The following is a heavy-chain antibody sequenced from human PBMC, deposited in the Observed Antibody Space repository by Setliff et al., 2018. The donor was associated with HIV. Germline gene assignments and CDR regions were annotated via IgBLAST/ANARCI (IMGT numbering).Heavy chain of an antibody. V-gene: IGHV4-61*09. D-gene: IGHD1-1*01. CDR2: ISASGSS. CDR1: GPPIGIGSYY. CDR3: ARGPQLQRRVNDTFDV. Sequence: SETLSLTCTVSGPPIGIGSYYWTWIRQPAGRGLEWIGHISASGSSKFNPTLQSRVTLSVDPSNNQFSLNLTSVTAADTAVYYCARGPQLQRRVNDTFDVWGQGTMVTVSS. J-gene: IGHJ3*01.